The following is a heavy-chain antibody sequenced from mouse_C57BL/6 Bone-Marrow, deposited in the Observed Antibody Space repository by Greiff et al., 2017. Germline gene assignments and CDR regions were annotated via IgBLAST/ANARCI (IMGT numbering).Heavy chain of an antibody. D-gene: IGHD1-1*01. CDR3: ARYSLITTVVARYFDV. J-gene: IGHJ1*03. CDR2: ISYSGST. Sequence: EVKLVESGPGLAKPSQTLSLTCSVTGYSITSDYWNWIRKFPGNKLEYMGYISYSGSTYYNPSLKSRISITRDTSKNQYYLQLNSVTTEDTATYYCARYSLITTVVARYFDVWGTGTTVTVSS. V-gene: IGHV3-8*01. CDR1: GYSITSDY.